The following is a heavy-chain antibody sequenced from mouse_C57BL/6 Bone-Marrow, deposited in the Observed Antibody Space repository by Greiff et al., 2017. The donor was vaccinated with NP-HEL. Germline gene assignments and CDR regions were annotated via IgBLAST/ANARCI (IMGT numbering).Heavy chain of an antibody. J-gene: IGHJ4*01. CDR2: IDPSDSYT. D-gene: IGHD1-1*01. CDR1: GYTFTSYW. V-gene: IGHV1-69*01. Sequence: VQLQQPGAELVMPGASVKLSCKASGYTFTSYWMHWVKQRPGQGLEWIGEIDPSDSYTNYNQKFKGKSTLTVDKSSSTAYMQLSSLTSEDSAVYYGARDYGSSLYAMDYWGQGTSVTVSS. CDR3: ARDYGSSLYAMDY.